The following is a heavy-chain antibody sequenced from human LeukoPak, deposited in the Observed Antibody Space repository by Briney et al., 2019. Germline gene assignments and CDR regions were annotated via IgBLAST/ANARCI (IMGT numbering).Heavy chain of an antibody. CDR3: AKRGVVIRVILVGFHKEAYYFDS. Sequence: TGGSLRLSCAVSGITLSNYGMSWVRQAPGKGLEWVAGISDSGGRTKYADSVKGRFTISRDNPKNTLYLQMNSPRAEDTAVYFCAKRGVVIRVILVGFHKEAYYFDSWGQGALVTVFS. V-gene: IGHV3-23*01. D-gene: IGHD3-22*01. J-gene: IGHJ4*02. CDR2: ISDSGGRT. CDR1: GITLSNYG.